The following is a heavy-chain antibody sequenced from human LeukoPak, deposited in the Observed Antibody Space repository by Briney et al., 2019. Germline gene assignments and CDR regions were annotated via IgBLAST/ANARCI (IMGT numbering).Heavy chain of an antibody. J-gene: IGHJ4*02. Sequence: GRSLRLSCAASGFTFSSYAMHWVRQAPGKGLAWVAVISYDGSNKYYADSVKGRFTISRDNSKNTLYLQMNSLRAEDTAVYYCARDLSRYFDWSPDYWGQGTLVTVSS. CDR1: GFTFSSYA. V-gene: IGHV3-30-3*01. CDR3: ARDLSRYFDWSPDY. D-gene: IGHD3-9*01. CDR2: ISYDGSNK.